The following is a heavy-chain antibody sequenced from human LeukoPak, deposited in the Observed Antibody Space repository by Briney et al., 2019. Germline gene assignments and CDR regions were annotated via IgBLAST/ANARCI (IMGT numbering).Heavy chain of an antibody. D-gene: IGHD2-15*01. Sequence: SVKVSCKASGGSFSTYPFTWVRQAPGQGLEWMGEIVPIIGSPNYTQTFQGRLAITADESTNTAYMELSGLKSDDTAVYYCAVVPQDIVVLPTTPSLDYWGPGTLVIVSS. V-gene: IGHV1-69*01. CDR2: IVPIIGSP. CDR3: AVVPQDIVVLPTTPSLDY. CDR1: GGSFSTYP. J-gene: IGHJ4*02.